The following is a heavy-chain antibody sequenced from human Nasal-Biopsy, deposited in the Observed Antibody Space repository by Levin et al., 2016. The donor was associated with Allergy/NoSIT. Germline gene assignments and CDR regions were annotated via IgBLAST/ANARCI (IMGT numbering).Heavy chain of an antibody. CDR2: INWNGGTT. CDR1: GFTFDDYG. V-gene: IGHV3-20*04. CDR3: ARSRYTSGWYVLDQ. D-gene: IGHD6-19*01. Sequence: GESLKISCAASGFTFDDYGMSWVRQAPGKGLEWVSGINWNGGTTAYADSVKGRFTISRDNAKNSLYLQMNSLRAEDTALYYCARSRYTSGWYVLDQWGQGTLVTVSS. J-gene: IGHJ4*02.